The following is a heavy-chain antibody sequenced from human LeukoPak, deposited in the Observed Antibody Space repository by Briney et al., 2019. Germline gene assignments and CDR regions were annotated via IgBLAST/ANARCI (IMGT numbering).Heavy chain of an antibody. V-gene: IGHV3-64*01. CDR1: GFTFSDYA. D-gene: IGHD2/OR15-2a*01. J-gene: IGHJ4*02. CDR3: ARAEIXGEFDY. CDR2: ISSNGRSI. Sequence: GGSLRLSCAASGFTFSDYAMHWVRQSPGKELEYVSAISSNGRSIHYANSVEGRFTISRDNSQNTLYLQMNSLRAEDTAVYYCARAEIXGEFDYXXXGTLVTVSX.